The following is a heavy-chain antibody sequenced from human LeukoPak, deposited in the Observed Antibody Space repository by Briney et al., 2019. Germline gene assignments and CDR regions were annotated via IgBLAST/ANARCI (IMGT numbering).Heavy chain of an antibody. CDR1: GGSFSGYY. V-gene: IGHV4-34*01. CDR3: ARRVVVVPAAILQSRYFDL. D-gene: IGHD2-2*01. J-gene: IGHJ2*01. Sequence: PSETLSFTCAGYGGSFSGYYWSWIRQPPGKGLEWIGEINHSGSTNYNPSLKSRVTISVDTSKNQFSLKLSSVTAADTAVYYCARRVVVVPAAILQSRYFDLWGRGTLVTVSS. CDR2: INHSGST.